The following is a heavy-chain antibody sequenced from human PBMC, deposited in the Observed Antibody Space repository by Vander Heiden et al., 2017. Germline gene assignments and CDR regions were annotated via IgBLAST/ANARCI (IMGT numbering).Heavy chain of an antibody. CDR3: ARDPESNSGWDFAH. D-gene: IGHD6-19*01. CDR2: IRSSVSPI. V-gene: IGHV3-21*02. CDR1: GFSVSAYT. J-gene: IGHJ4*02. Sequence: EVQVVESGGGLVKPGGSLRLSCAVSGFSVSAYTMNWVRQAPGKGLECVSSIRSSVSPIYYADSVKGRFTIFRDDAENSLYLQMNSLRVEDTAVYYCARDPESNSGWDFAHWGQGTLVSVSS.